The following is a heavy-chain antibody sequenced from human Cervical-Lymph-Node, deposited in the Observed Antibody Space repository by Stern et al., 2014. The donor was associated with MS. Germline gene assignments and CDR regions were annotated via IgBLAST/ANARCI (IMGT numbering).Heavy chain of an antibody. Sequence: EVQLVESGGGLVQPGRSLRLSCAASGFTFHDYAMYWVRQAPGKGLEWVAGITWNSVSVGYEDSEKGRFTISRDNAKNSLYLQMNSLRGDDTALYYCAKGSGGSGYYPVALDYWGQGTLVTVSS. D-gene: IGHD3-3*01. CDR3: AKGSGGSGYYPVALDY. V-gene: IGHV3-9*01. CDR1: GFTFHDYA. J-gene: IGHJ4*02. CDR2: ITWNSVSV.